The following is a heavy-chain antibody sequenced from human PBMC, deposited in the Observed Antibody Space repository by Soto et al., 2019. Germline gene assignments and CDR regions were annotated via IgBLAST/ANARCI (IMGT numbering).Heavy chain of an antibody. D-gene: IGHD3-16*01. V-gene: IGHV2-5*02. J-gene: IGHJ4*02. CDR1: GFSLSTSGVG. CDR3: VHKGGGDRILDY. Sequence: QITLKESGPALVKPTQTLTLTCTFSGFSLSTSGVGVGWIRQPPGEALVWLALIYWDDYKHFSPSLESRLTITKETSKNQVVLTRTNMDPVDPATYYCVHKGGGDRILDYWGQGTLVTVSS. CDR2: IYWDDYK.